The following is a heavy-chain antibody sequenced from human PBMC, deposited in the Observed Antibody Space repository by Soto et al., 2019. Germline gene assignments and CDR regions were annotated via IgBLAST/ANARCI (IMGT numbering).Heavy chain of an antibody. CDR1: GGTFSSYA. CDR3: ARVLEGYCSGGSCYWAEFDY. V-gene: IGHV1-69*12. Sequence: QVQLVQSGAEVKKPGSSVKVSCKASGGTFSSYAISWVRQAPGQGLEWMGGIIPIFGTANYAQKFQGRVTITADESTSTAYMELSSLRSEDTAVYYCARVLEGYCSGGSCYWAEFDYWGQGTLVTVSS. D-gene: IGHD2-15*01. J-gene: IGHJ4*02. CDR2: IIPIFGTA.